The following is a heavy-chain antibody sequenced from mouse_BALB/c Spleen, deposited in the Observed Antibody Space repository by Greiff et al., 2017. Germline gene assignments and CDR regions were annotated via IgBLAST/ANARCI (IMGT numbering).Heavy chain of an antibody. Sequence: EVMLVESGPSLVKPSQTLSLTCSVTGDSITSGYWNWIRKFPGNKLEYMGYISYSGSTYYNPSLKSRISITRDTSKNQYYLQLNSVTTEDTATYYCARVPLLRDAMDYWGQGTSVTVSS. CDR3: ARVPLLRDAMDY. CDR2: ISYSGST. V-gene: IGHV3-8*02. CDR1: GDSITSGY. J-gene: IGHJ4*01. D-gene: IGHD1-1*01.